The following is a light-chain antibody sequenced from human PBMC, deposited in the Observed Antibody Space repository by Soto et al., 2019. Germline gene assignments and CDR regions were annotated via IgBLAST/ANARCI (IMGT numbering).Light chain of an antibody. CDR1: QSVGTR. CDR3: QHYQVCQPIA. CDR2: GAS. V-gene: IGKV3-20*01. J-gene: IGKJ5*01. Sequence: IVLTQSPDTLTFSPGERATLSCRASQSVGTRLAWYQHKTGQAPSLLMSGASSRATGIPDRFSGSGSETDFTLTISRLEPEDFALYYCQHYQVCQPIAFGRGTRLEIK.